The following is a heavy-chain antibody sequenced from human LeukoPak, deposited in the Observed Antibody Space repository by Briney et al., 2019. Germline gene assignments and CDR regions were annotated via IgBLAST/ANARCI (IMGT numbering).Heavy chain of an antibody. CDR1: GGSISSSSYY. J-gene: IGHJ6*02. CDR3: ARLPYYYYGMDV. Sequence: MPSETLSLTCTVSGGSISSSSYYWGWIRQPPGKELEWIGSIYYSGSTYYNPSLKSRVTISVDTSKNQFSLKLSSVTAADTAVYYCARLPYYYYGMDVWGQGTTVTVSS. CDR2: IYYSGST. V-gene: IGHV4-39*01.